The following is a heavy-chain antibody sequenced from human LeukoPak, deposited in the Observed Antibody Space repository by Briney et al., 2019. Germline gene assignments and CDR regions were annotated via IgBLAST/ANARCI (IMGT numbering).Heavy chain of an antibody. CDR3: AKHMRATNTYSFFGLDV. CDR2: INWNGGGT. V-gene: IGHV3-9*01. CDR1: GFTFKDYG. Sequence: GRSLRLSCAATGFTFKDYGMHWVRQPPGKGLEWVSSINWNGGGTDYADSVKGRCTISRDNAKNSLYLQLSSLRPEDTALYYCAKHMRATNTYSFFGLDVWGQGTTVTVSS. D-gene: IGHD1-26*01. J-gene: IGHJ6*02.